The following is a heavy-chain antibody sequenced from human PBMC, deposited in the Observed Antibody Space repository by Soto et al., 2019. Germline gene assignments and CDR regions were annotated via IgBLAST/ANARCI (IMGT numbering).Heavy chain of an antibody. V-gene: IGHV4-31*03. J-gene: IGHJ5*02. CDR2: IYYSGST. CDR3: ARWWSGSRQGFDP. Sequence: QVQLQESGPGLVKPSQTLSLTCTVSGGSISSGDYYWSWIRQHPGKGLEWIGYIYYSGSTYYNPSHKSRVTRSVNTSKNQSSLKLSSVTAADTAVYYCARWWSGSRQGFDPWGQGTLVTVSS. D-gene: IGHD3-3*01. CDR1: GGSISSGDYY.